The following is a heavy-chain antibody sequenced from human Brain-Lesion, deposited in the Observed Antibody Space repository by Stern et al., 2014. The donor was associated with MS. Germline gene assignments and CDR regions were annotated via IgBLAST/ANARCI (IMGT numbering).Heavy chain of an antibody. J-gene: IGHJ4*02. CDR1: GGSISRGDYS. CDR3: ARIFGGNFDN. V-gene: IGHV4-30-2*01. D-gene: IGHD4-23*01. Sequence: QVQLVQSGSGLVKPSQTLSLTCAVSGGSISRGDYSWSWIRQPPGKSLEWIGYIVHSGSTYYNPSLKRLVSISVARSKNQFSLKLSSVTAADPAMYYCARIFGGNFDNWGQGTLVTVSS. CDR2: IVHSGST.